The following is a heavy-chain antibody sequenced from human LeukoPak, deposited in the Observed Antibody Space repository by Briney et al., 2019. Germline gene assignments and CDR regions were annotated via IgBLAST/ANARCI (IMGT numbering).Heavy chain of an antibody. CDR1: GFAFSNYA. CDR3: AKDRSGGDCYFDY. J-gene: IGHJ4*02. D-gene: IGHD2-21*02. CDR2: ISGSGGST. V-gene: IGHV3-23*01. Sequence: GGSLRLSCAASGFAFSNYAMSWVRQAPGKGLEWVSAISGSGGSTYYADSVKGRFTISRDNSKNTLYLQMNSLRAEDTAVYYCAKDRSGGDCYFDYWGQGTLVTVSS.